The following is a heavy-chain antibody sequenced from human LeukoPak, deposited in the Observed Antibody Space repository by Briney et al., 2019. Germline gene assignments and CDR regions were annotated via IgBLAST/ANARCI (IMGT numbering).Heavy chain of an antibody. CDR1: GFTFSSFS. CDR3: AKDLYVLTGYFDY. Sequence: GGSLRLSCAASGFTFSSFSMNWVRQAPGKGLEWVSYISSTSSTIYYADSVKGRFTISRDNAKNSLYLQMNSPRAEDTAVYCCAKDLYVLTGYFDYWGQGTLVTDSS. J-gene: IGHJ4*02. D-gene: IGHD3-9*01. V-gene: IGHV3-48*01. CDR2: ISSTSSTI.